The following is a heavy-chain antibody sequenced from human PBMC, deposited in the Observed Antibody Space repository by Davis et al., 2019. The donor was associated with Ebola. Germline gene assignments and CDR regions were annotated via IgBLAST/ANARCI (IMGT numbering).Heavy chain of an antibody. CDR3: ARDSLVGATDY. CDR2: VSAYSGNT. J-gene: IGHJ4*02. Sequence: ASVKVSCTASGYNFNNYAISWVRQAPGHGLEWMGWVSAYSGNTNYAQKLQGRVTMTTDTSTTTAYMELRSLRSDDTAVYYCARDSLVGATDYWGQGTLVTVST. D-gene: IGHD1-26*01. V-gene: IGHV1-18*01. CDR1: GYNFNNYA.